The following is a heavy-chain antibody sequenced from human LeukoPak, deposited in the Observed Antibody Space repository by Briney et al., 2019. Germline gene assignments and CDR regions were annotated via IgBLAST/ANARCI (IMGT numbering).Heavy chain of an antibody. V-gene: IGHV3-23*01. J-gene: IGHJ6*03. Sequence: GGPLRLSCAASGFTFSNYGMSWVRQAPGKGLEWVSSVSGSDDMTYYAESVKGRFTISRDNAKNSLYLQMNSLRTEDTAVYYCAKDSYYYYIDVWGKGTTVTVSS. CDR2: VSGSDDMT. CDR1: GFTFSNYG. CDR3: AKDSYYYYIDV.